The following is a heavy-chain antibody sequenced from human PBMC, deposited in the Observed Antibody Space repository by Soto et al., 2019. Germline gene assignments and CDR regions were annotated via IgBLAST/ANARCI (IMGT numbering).Heavy chain of an antibody. CDR3: AKDLSHSWIYYYYGMDV. CDR2: ISGSGGST. D-gene: IGHD6-13*01. V-gene: IGHV3-23*01. Sequence: GGSLRLSCAASGFTFSSYAMSWVRQAPGKGLEWVSAISGSGGSTYYADSVKGRFTISRDNSKNTLYLQMNSLRAEDTAVYYCAKDLSHSWIYYYYGMDVWGQGATVTVSS. CDR1: GFTFSSYA. J-gene: IGHJ6*02.